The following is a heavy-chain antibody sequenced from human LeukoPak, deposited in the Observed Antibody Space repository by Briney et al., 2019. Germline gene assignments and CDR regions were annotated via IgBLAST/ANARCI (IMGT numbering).Heavy chain of an antibody. J-gene: IGHJ4*02. D-gene: IGHD5-18*01. Sequence: GASVSVSYEASGDTFTVEYMHWGGQARGQGVGGMGWINPNSGGTNYAQKFQGRVTMTRDTSISTAYMELSRLRSDDTAVYYCASPGYSYALFDYWGQGTLVTVSS. CDR2: INPNSGGT. CDR1: GDTFTVEY. CDR3: ASPGYSYALFDY. V-gene: IGHV1-2*02.